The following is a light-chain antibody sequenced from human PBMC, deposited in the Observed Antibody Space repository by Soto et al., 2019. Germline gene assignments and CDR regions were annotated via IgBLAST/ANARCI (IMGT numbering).Light chain of an antibody. CDR2: AAS. CDR3: QQYDSAPLA. Sequence: EIVLTQSPGTLSVAPEERATLSCRASQSVTSNYLAWYQQRPGQAPRLLIYAASNRATGIPDRFRGSGSGTDFTLTISRLEPEDFAVYYCQQYDSAPLAFGGGTKVDIK. V-gene: IGKV3-20*01. CDR1: QSVTSNY. J-gene: IGKJ4*01.